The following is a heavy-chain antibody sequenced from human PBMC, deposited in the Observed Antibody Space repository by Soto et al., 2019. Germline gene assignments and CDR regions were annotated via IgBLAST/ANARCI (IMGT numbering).Heavy chain of an antibody. J-gene: IGHJ4*02. Sequence: RSLRLSCAASGFTFSSYAMSWVRQSPGKGLEWVSAISGSGVSTYYADSVKGRFTISRDNSKNTLYLQMNSLRAEDTAVYYCAKELHTSSGWSQVIYWGQGTLVTVSS. V-gene: IGHV3-23*01. CDR1: GFTFSSYA. CDR2: ISGSGVST. CDR3: AKELHTSSGWSQVIY. D-gene: IGHD6-19*01.